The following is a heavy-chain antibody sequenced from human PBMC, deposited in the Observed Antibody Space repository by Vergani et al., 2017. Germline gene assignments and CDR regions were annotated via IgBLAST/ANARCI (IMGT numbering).Heavy chain of an antibody. D-gene: IGHD2-15*01. CDR1: GGSFSGYY. CDR3: ARGRWGYCSGGSCYSPFDY. Sequence: QVQLQQWGAGLLKPSATLSLTCAVYGGSFSGYYWSWIRQPPGKGLEWIGEINHSGSTNYNPSLKSRVTISVDTSKNQFSLKLSSVTAADTAVYYCARGRWGYCSGGSCYSPFDYWGQGTLVTVSS. CDR2: INHSGST. J-gene: IGHJ4*02. V-gene: IGHV4-34*01.